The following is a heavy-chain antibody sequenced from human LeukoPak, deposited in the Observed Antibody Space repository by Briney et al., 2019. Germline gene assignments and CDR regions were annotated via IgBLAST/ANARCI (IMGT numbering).Heavy chain of an antibody. CDR2: INHSGST. V-gene: IGHV4-34*01. Sequence: SEALSLTCAVYGGSFSGYYWSWIRLPPGKGLEWIGEINHSGSTNSNPSLQSRVTISVDTSKNQFSLKLSSVTAADTAVYYCARPTYIVGATTGFDYWGQGTLVTVSS. CDR3: ARPTYIVGATTGFDY. D-gene: IGHD1-26*01. J-gene: IGHJ4*02. CDR1: GGSFSGYY.